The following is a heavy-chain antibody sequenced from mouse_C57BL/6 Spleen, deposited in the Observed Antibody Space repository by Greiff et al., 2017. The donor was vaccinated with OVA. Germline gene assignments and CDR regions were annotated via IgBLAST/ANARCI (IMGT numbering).Heavy chain of an antibody. V-gene: IGHV1-80*01. Sequence: QVHVKQSGAELVKPGASVKISCKASGYAFSSYWMNWVKQRPGKGLEWIGQIYPGDGDTNYNGKFKGKATLTADKSSSTAYMQLSSLTSEDSAVYFCARRGTTVPFDYWGQGTTLTVSS. CDR3: ARRGTTVPFDY. CDR2: IYPGDGDT. J-gene: IGHJ2*01. CDR1: GYAFSSYW. D-gene: IGHD1-1*01.